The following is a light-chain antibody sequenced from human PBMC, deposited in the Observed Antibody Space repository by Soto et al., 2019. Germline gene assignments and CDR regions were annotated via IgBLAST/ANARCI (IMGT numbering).Light chain of an antibody. CDR1: QSIGSSY. V-gene: IGKV3-20*01. CDR3: QQYGNPPWT. Sequence: ETVLTQSPGTLSLSPGERATLSCRASQSIGSSYLAWYQQKPGQAPRLLIYDTSSRATGLPNRFSGSGSGTDFTLTISRLEPEDFAVYHCQQYGNPPWTFGQGTRLEIK. CDR2: DTS. J-gene: IGKJ2*01.